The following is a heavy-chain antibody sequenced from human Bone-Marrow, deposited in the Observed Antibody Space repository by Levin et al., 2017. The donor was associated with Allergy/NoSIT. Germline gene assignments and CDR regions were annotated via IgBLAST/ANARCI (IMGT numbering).Heavy chain of an antibody. J-gene: IGHJ4*02. Sequence: PGGSLRLSCAASGFTFSSYGMHWVRQAPGKGLEWVAVISYDGSNKYYADSVKGRFTISRDNSKNTLYLQMNSLRAEDTAVYYCAKSGGGYSYGSGLSDFDYWGQGTLVTVSS. D-gene: IGHD5-18*01. CDR3: AKSGGGYSYGSGLSDFDY. CDR1: GFTFSSYG. CDR2: ISYDGSNK. V-gene: IGHV3-30*18.